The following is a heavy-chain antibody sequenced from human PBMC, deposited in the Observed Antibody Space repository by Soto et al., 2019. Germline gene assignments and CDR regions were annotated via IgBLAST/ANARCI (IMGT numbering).Heavy chain of an antibody. D-gene: IGHD2-2*02. CDR3: ARGFCTRSSCYIGGFYYYGMDV. Sequence: EVQLVESGGGLVKPGGSLRLSCAASGFTFSSYSMNWVRQAPGKGLEWVSSISSDSSYKYYTDSVTGRFTVSRDNAKNSLYLQMNSLRAEDTAVYYCARGFCTRSSCYIGGFYYYGMDVWGQGATVTVSS. CDR2: ISSDSSYK. J-gene: IGHJ6*02. CDR1: GFTFSSYS. V-gene: IGHV3-21*01.